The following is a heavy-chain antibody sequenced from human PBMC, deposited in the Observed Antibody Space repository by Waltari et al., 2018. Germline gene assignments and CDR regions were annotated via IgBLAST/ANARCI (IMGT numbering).Heavy chain of an antibody. Sequence: EVQVVQSGAEVKKPGATVKISCKASGYTVTDFYIHGLQLAPGKGLEWMGRVNTEDGETMYGMNFRDRITMTADTSTNTAYMELSSLRSADTAVYYCVVGGYCSPSICPWDYWGQGTLVTVSS. CDR2: VNTEDGET. V-gene: IGHV1-69-2*01. J-gene: IGHJ4*02. CDR1: GYTVTDFY. CDR3: VVGGYCSPSICPWDY. D-gene: IGHD2-15*01.